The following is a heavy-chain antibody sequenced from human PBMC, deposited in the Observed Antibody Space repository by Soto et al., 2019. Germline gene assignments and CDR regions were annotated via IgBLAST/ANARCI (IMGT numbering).Heavy chain of an antibody. J-gene: IGHJ4*02. CDR3: ARDLGLLKSMFDY. D-gene: IGHD2-8*01. Sequence: PGGSLRLSCLVSGFSFNSFNMNWIRRAPGRGLEWVASISVSGDNIYYGDSMQGRFTISRDNSKRSVFLDLNSLRVEDTAVYYCARDLGLLKSMFDYWGQGTLVTVSS. V-gene: IGHV3-21*01. CDR1: GFSFNSFN. CDR2: ISVSGDNI.